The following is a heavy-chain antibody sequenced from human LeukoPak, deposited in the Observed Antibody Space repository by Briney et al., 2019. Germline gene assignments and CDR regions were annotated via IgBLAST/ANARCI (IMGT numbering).Heavy chain of an antibody. J-gene: IGHJ4*02. CDR2: LSGSGSST. V-gene: IGHV3-23*01. CDR1: GFIFNKHA. CDR3: AKERDYGPADY. D-gene: IGHD4/OR15-4a*01. Sequence: LPGGSLRLSCAASGFIFNKHAMSWVRQARGKGLEWVSGLSGSGSSTDYADSVKGRFTVSRDNSKNTLFLQMNSLRAEDTAIYYCAKERDYGPADYWGQGTLVTVSS.